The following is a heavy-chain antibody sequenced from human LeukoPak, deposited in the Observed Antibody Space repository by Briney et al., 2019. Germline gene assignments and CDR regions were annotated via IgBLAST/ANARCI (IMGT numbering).Heavy chain of an antibody. CDR2: ISGSGGGT. D-gene: IGHD3-22*01. CDR3: AKRGVVIRVILVGFHKEAYYFDS. J-gene: IGHJ4*02. CDR1: GITLSNYG. Sequence: GGSLRVSCAVSGITLSNYGMSWVRQAPGKGLEWVAGISGSGGGTNYADSVKGRFTISRDNPKNTLHLQMNGLRAEDTAVYFCAKRGVVIRVILVGFHKEAYYFDSWGQGALVTVSS. V-gene: IGHV3-23*01.